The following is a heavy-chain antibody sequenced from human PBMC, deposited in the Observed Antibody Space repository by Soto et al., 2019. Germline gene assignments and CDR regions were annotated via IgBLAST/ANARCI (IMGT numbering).Heavy chain of an antibody. CDR3: AREAAETVGDGYWCDP. D-gene: IGHD6-13*01. V-gene: IGHV4-4*07. J-gene: IGHJ5*02. CDR2: VYTSGNT. Sequence: PSETLSLTCTVSCDSFRGYYGSWIRKPAGKGLEWIGRVYTSGNTDYNPSLASRVTVSVDTSRNQFSLKLRFVTAADTAVYYCAREAAETVGDGYWCDPWGQGTLVTVSS. CDR1: CDSFRGYY.